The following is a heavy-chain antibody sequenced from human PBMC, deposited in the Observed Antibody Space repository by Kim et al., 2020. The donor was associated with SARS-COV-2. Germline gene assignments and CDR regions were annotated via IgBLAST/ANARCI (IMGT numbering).Heavy chain of an antibody. D-gene: IGHD1-26*01. CDR1: GGTFSSYA. Sequence: SVKVSCKASGGTFSSYAISWVRQAPGQGLEWMGRIIPILGIANYAQKFQGRVTITADKSTSTAYMELSSLRSEDTAVYYCAREDSTVGPDSGSSKIKFQHWGQGTLVTVSS. CDR2: IIPILGIA. V-gene: IGHV1-69*04. J-gene: IGHJ1*01. CDR3: AREDSTVGPDSGSSKIKFQH.